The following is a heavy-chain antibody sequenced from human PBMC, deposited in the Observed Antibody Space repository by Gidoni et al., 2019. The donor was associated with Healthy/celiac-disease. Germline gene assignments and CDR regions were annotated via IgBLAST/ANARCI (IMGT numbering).Heavy chain of an antibody. CDR2: ISYDGSNK. CDR1: GFTLSRYA. V-gene: IGHV3-30*01. J-gene: IGHJ3*02. CDR3: ARDGYCSSTSCYDRAFDI. Sequence: QVQLVESGGGVVQPGRSRRLSCAASGFTLSRYALHWVRQAPAKGLEWVAVISYDGSNKYYADSVKGRFTISRDNSKNTLYLQMNSLRAEDTAVYYCARDGYCSSTSCYDRAFDIWGQGTMVTVSS. D-gene: IGHD2-2*03.